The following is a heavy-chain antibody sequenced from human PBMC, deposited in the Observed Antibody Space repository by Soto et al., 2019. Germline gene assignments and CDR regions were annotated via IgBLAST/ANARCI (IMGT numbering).Heavy chain of an antibody. CDR3: ERFRYSSTWFAT. CDR2: IYYSGST. V-gene: IGHV4-39*01. Sequence: SETLSLTCTVAGGSISSSGFYWGWIRQPPGKGLEWIGSIYYSGSTYYNPSLKSRVNISVDTSNKQFSLKLSSVNAEEKAMYSCERFRYSSTWFATWPQGTLVTVS. J-gene: IGHJ5*02. CDR1: GGSISSSGFY. D-gene: IGHD6-13*01.